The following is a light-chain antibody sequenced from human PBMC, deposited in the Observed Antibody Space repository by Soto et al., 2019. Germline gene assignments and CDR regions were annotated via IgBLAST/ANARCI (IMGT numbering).Light chain of an antibody. J-gene: IGKJ1*01. V-gene: IGKV4-1*01. CDR2: WAS. CDR1: QSVLYSSNSKNY. CDR3: QQYYSTPRT. Sequence: DIVMTQSPDSLAVSLGERATINCKSSQSVLYSSNSKNYLAWYQQKPGQPPNLLIYWASTRESGVPDRFSGSRSGTDFTLTISSLQAEDVAVYYCQQYYSTPRTFGQGTKVEIK.